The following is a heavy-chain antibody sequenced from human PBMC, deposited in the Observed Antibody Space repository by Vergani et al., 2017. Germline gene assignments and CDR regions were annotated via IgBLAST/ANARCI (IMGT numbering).Heavy chain of an antibody. Sequence: QVRLVESGGGVVQPGRSLTLTCSASGFGFKNFAMHWVRQAPGKGLEWVATISKDGTHDYYEPSVRGRFAVARDTFKNTMYLQMDRLTTDDTAVYFCARDVTDIFVIISDYPHLLYYWGQGILVTV. D-gene: IGHD3-10*01. V-gene: IGHV3-30*03. J-gene: IGHJ4*02. CDR2: ISKDGTHD. CDR1: GFGFKNFA. CDR3: ARDVTDIFVIISDYPHLLYY.